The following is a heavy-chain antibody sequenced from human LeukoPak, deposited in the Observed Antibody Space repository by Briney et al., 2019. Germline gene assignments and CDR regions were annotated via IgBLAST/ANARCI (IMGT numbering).Heavy chain of an antibody. V-gene: IGHV3-11*04. CDR2: ISNSGTTI. Sequence: GGSLRLSCAASGFTFSDYYMSWIRQAPGERLEWVSSISNSGTTIYYVDSVKGRFTISRDNAKNSLYLQMNSLRVEDTAVYYCARDDAFDIWGQGTMVTVSS. CDR3: ARDDAFDI. CDR1: GFTFSDYY. J-gene: IGHJ3*02.